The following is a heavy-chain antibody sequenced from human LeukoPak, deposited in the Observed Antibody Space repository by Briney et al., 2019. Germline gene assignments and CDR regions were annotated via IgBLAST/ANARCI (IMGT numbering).Heavy chain of an antibody. Sequence: SVKVSCKASGYTFTSYGISWVRQAPGQGLEWMGGIIPIFGTANYAQKFQGRVTITADESTSTAYMELSSLRSEDTAVYYCARADFSIATAGTFDPWGQGTLVTVSS. D-gene: IGHD6-13*01. J-gene: IGHJ5*02. CDR1: GYTFTSYG. V-gene: IGHV1-69*13. CDR3: ARADFSIATAGTFDP. CDR2: IIPIFGTA.